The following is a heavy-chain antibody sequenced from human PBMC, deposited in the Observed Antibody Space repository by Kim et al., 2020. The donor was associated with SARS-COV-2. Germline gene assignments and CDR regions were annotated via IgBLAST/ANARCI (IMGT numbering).Heavy chain of an antibody. CDR3: ARDRLMTFFDY. CDR2: K. V-gene: IGHV3-33*01. Sequence: KYYADSVKGRFTISRDKSKNTLYLQMNSLRAEDTAVYYCARDRLMTFFDYWGQGTLVTVSS. D-gene: IGHD2-21*02. J-gene: IGHJ4*02.